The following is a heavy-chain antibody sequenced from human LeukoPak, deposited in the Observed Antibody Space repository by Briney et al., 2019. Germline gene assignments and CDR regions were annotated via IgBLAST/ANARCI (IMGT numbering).Heavy chain of an antibody. D-gene: IGHD4-17*01. V-gene: IGHV4-59*12. CDR2: IYYSGST. Sequence: SETLSLTCTVSGGSISSYYWSWIRQPPGKGLEWIGYIYYSGSTNYNPSLKSRVTISVDKSKNQFSLKLSSVTAADTAVYYCARSDYGKNDYWGQGTLVTVSS. CDR1: GGSISSYY. J-gene: IGHJ4*02. CDR3: ARSDYGKNDY.